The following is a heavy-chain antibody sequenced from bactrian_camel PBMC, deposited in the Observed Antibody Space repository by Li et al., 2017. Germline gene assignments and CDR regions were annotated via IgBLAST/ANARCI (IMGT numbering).Heavy chain of an antibody. CDR3: ATPVFGSWDY. V-gene: IGHV3S40*01. J-gene: IGHJ4*01. D-gene: IGHD2*01. Sequence: QLVESGGDLVQPGGSLRLSCSAAGFTFSTYPMIWFRQAPGKGLEWVSTINKDGTNTYYADSVKGRFTISRDNAKNTVYLQMNSLKSEDTALYYCATPVFGSWDYWGQGTQVTVS. CDR2: INKDGTNT. CDR1: GFTFSTYP.